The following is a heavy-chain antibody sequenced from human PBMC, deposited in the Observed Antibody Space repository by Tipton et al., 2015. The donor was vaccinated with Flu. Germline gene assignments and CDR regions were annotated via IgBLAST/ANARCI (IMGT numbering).Heavy chain of an antibody. Sequence: LRLSCTVSGGSVSSGSYYWSWIRQPPGKGLEWIGYIYYSGSTNYNPSLKSRVTISVDTSKNQFSLKLSSVTAAGTAVYYCARGDFWSGYYVDYWGQGTLVTVSS. CDR1: GGSVSSGSYY. D-gene: IGHD3-3*01. CDR2: IYYSGST. J-gene: IGHJ4*02. V-gene: IGHV4-61*01. CDR3: ARGDFWSGYYVDY.